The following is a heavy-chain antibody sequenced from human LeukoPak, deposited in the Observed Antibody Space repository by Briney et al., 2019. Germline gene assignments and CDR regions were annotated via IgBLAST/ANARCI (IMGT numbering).Heavy chain of an antibody. CDR1: GFTFSTYW. V-gene: IGHV3-7*02. D-gene: IGHD3-16*01. J-gene: IGHJ4*02. CDR3: ARAGAYHFDN. CDR2: IKADGTEK. Sequence: GGSLRLSCAASGFTFSTYWMSWVRQAPGKRLEWVANIKADGTEKYYVDSVRGRFTISRDNAKNSLYLQMNSLRAEDTAVYYCARAGAYHFDNWGQGTLVTVSS.